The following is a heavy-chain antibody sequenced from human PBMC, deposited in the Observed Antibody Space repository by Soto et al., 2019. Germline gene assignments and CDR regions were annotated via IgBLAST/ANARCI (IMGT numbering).Heavy chain of an antibody. CDR2: MSSDGSKI. V-gene: IGHV3-30*18. CDR3: AKDEGVGGTLGLFDS. D-gene: IGHD1-26*01. CDR1: GFDFTYYA. J-gene: IGHJ4*02. Sequence: QVQLVESGGGAVQPGESLRLSCVASGFDFTYYAMHWVRQAPGKGLESVAVMSSDGSKIHHTDSVKGRFTISRDNSKNTLYLQMNSLRKDDTAVYFCAKDEGVGGTLGLFDSWGQGTLVSVSS.